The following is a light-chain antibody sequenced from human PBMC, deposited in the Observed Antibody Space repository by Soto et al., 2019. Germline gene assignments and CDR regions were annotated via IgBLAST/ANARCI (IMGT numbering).Light chain of an antibody. CDR3: HSYNTAAFT. CDR1: QDIRNY. J-gene: IGKJ3*01. CDR2: GAS. V-gene: IGKV1-27*01. Sequence: DIQMTQSPSSLFASVGDRVTITCRASQDIRNYLAWYQQRPGKVPTLLIYGASILQSGVPSRFSGSGSGTDYTLTISGLQPEDVATYYCHSYNTAAFTFGPGTKVDI.